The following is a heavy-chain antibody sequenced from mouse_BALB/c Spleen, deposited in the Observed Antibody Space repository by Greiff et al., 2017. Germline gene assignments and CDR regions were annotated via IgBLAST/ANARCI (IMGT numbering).Heavy chain of an antibody. CDR1: GFTFSDYY. D-gene: IGHD2-1*01. V-gene: IGHV5-4*02. Sequence: VQLKESGGGLVKPGGSLKLSCAASGFTFSDYYMYWVRQTPEKRLEWVATISDGGSYTYYPDSVKGRFTISRDNAKNNLYLQMSSLKSEDTAMYYCARVYYGYAMDYWGQGTSVTVSS. CDR3: ARVYYGYAMDY. CDR2: ISDGGSYT. J-gene: IGHJ4*01.